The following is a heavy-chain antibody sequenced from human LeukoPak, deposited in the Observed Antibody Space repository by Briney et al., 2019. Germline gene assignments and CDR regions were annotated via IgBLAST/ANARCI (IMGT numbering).Heavy chain of an antibody. CDR2: INHSGST. CDR1: GGSFSGYY. V-gene: IGHV4-34*01. CDR3: ARHSPRTGARDY. D-gene: IGHD1-14*01. J-gene: IGHJ4*02. Sequence: PSETLSLTCAVYGGSFSGYYWSWIRQPPGKGLEWIGEINHSGSTNYNPSLKSRVTISVDTSKNQFSLKLSSVTAADPAGYYCARHSPRTGARDYWGQGPLVTASS.